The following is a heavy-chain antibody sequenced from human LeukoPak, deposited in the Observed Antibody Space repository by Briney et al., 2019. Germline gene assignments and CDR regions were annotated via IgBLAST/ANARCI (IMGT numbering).Heavy chain of an antibody. V-gene: IGHV4-39*07. Sequence: SETLSLTCTVSGGSISSSSYYWGWIRQPPGKGLEWIGSIYYSGSTYYNPSLKSRVTISVDTSKNQFSLKLSSVTAADTAVYYCARGKRHDAFDIWGQGTMVTVSS. CDR1: GGSISSSSYY. J-gene: IGHJ3*02. CDR2: IYYSGST. CDR3: ARGKRHDAFDI. D-gene: IGHD6-25*01.